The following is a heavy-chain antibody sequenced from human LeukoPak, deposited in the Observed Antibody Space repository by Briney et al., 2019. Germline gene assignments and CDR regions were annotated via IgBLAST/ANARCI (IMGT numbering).Heavy chain of an antibody. CDR1: GGTISSGDYY. J-gene: IGHJ4*02. V-gene: IGHV4-31*03. D-gene: IGHD3-10*01. CDR3: ARDQEGSGTDY. Sequence: SQTLSLTCTVSGGTISSGDYYWSWIRQNPGKGLEWIGYIYYSGSTYYNPPLKSRVTISLDTSKNQFSLKLSSVTAADTAVYYCARDQEGSGTDYWGQGTLVTVSS. CDR2: IYYSGST.